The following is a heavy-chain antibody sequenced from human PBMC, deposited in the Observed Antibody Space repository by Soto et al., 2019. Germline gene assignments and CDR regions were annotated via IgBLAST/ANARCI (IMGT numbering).Heavy chain of an antibody. J-gene: IGHJ4*02. CDR1: GESFSGYI. Sequence: QVQLQQSGAGLLKPSETLSLTCAVYGESFSGYIWTWIRQTPGKGLQWIGQTNHSGSAYYNPSLKSRVTISVHTSNSQFSLELSSVTAADTAVYYCARGLITGSHYSGGWYYFDSWGQGTQVTVSS. D-gene: IGHD6-19*01. V-gene: IGHV4-34*01. CDR3: ARGLITGSHYSGGWYYFDS. CDR2: TNHSGSA.